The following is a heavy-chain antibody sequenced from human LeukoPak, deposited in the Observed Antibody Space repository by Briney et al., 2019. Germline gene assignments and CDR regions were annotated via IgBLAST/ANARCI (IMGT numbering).Heavy chain of an antibody. CDR3: ARTTEAHSWRTRYYDYYMDV. D-gene: IGHD6-13*01. Sequence: SETLSLTCTVSGGSISSGSYYWSWIRQPAGKGLEWIGYIYYSGSTNYNPSLKSRVTISVDTSKNQFSLKLSSVTAADTAVYYCARTTEAHSWRTRYYDYYMDVWGKGTTVTVSS. CDR2: IYYSGST. J-gene: IGHJ6*03. CDR1: GGSISSGSYY. V-gene: IGHV4-61*10.